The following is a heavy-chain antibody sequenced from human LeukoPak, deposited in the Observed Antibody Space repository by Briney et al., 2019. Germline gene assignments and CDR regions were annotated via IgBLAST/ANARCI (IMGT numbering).Heavy chain of an antibody. CDR2: LSGSGGST. D-gene: IGHD7-27*01. CDR1: GFIFNSYV. V-gene: IGHV3-23*01. J-gene: IGHJ4*02. CDR3: AKDRSWGLDY. Sequence: GGSLRLSCAASGFIFNSYVMTWVRQAPGKGLEWVSALSGSGGSTYYADSVKGRFTISRDNSKNTLYLQMNSLRAGDTAIYYCAKDRSWGLDYWGQGTLVTVSS.